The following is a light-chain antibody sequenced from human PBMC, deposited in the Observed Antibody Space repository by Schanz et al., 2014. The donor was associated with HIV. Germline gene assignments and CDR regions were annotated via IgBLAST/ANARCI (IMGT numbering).Light chain of an antibody. Sequence: IQMTQSPSAMSASVGDTVTITCRASQGISNYLAWFQQKPGKVPQRLIFAASSLDAGVPSRFSGSGSGTEFTLTIDSLQPDDFATYYCQQYNDNSCTFGQGTKLDFK. CDR2: AAS. CDR1: QGISNY. CDR3: QQYNDNSCT. V-gene: IGKV1-17*03. J-gene: IGKJ2*02.